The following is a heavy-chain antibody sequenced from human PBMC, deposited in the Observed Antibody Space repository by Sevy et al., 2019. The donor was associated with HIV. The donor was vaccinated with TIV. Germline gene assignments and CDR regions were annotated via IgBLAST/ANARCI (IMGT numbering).Heavy chain of an antibody. Sequence: GGSLRLSCAASGFTFSIYAMSWVRQAPGKGLEWVSGISGGSDDRYYADSVRGRFTISRDSSKNTLYMQMSGLRAVDTAIYYCAKERPNTSSWIFDYWGQGTLVTVSS. J-gene: IGHJ4*02. V-gene: IGHV3-23*01. CDR1: GFTFSIYA. D-gene: IGHD6-13*01. CDR2: ISGGSDDR. CDR3: AKERPNTSSWIFDY.